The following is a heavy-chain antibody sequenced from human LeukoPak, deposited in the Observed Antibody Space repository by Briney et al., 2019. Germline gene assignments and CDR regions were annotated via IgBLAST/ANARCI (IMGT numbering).Heavy chain of an antibody. CDR1: GGSTSSGGYY. CDR2: IYYSGST. J-gene: IGHJ3*02. D-gene: IGHD3-22*01. Sequence: SQTLSLTCTVSGGSTSSGGYYWSWIRQHPGKGLEWIGYIYYSGSTDYNPSLKSRVTISVGTSKNQFSLKLSSVTAADTAVYYCARERKKGYYYDSNMDAFDIWGQGTMVTVSS. V-gene: IGHV4-31*03. CDR3: ARERKKGYYYDSNMDAFDI.